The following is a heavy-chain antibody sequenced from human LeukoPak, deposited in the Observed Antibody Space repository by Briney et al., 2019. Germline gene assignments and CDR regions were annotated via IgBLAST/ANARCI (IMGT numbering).Heavy chain of an antibody. CDR3: SRGPNGSAGRRADY. Sequence: PSETLSLTCAVYGGSFSGYYWSWIRHPRRKGLEWVGEINHSGSTNYNPSLKSRVTITVDTSKNQISLKLSTVTAADTAVYYCSRGPNGSAGRRADYWGQGTLVTVSS. V-gene: IGHV4-34*01. D-gene: IGHD6-25*01. CDR2: INHSGST. CDR1: GGSFSGYY. J-gene: IGHJ4*02.